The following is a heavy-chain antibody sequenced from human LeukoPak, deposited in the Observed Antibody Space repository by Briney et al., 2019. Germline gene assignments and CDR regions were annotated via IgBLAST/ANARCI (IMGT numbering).Heavy chain of an antibody. CDR1: GYTVTSYG. CDR3: ARVSVVYTYYYYYMDV. J-gene: IGHJ6*03. D-gene: IGHD2-8*02. V-gene: IGHV1-18*01. Sequence: ASVKVSCKASGYTVTSYGISWVRQAPGQGLEWMGWISAYNGNTNYAQKLQGRVTMTTDTSTSTAYMELRSLRSDDTAVYYRARVSVVYTYYYYYMDVWGKGTTVTVSS. CDR2: ISAYNGNT.